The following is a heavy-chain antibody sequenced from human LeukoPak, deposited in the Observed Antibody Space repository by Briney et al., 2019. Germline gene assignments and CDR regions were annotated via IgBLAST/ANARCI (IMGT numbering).Heavy chain of an antibody. Sequence: GGSLRLSCAASGFNFSCYAMSWVRQAPGKGLEWVSSISGSGGNTYYADSVKGRFTISRDNSKNTLYMQMNSLRAEDTAVYYCAKLVTHFDYWGQGTLVTVSS. CDR1: GFNFSCYA. V-gene: IGHV3-23*01. CDR3: AKLVTHFDY. CDR2: ISGSGGNT. D-gene: IGHD4-23*01. J-gene: IGHJ4*02.